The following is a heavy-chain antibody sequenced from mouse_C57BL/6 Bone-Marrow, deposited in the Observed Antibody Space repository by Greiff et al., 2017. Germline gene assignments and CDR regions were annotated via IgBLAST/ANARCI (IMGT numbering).Heavy chain of an antibody. CDR2: IYPGSGST. V-gene: IGHV1-55*01. J-gene: IGHJ2*01. CDR1: GYTFTSYW. Sequence: VQLQQPGAELVKPGASVKMSCKASGYTFTSYWITWVKQRPGQGLGWIGDIYPGSGSTNYNEKFKSKATLTVDTSSSTAYMQLSSLTSEDSAVYYCASRPFYYGNYRRWGQGTTLTVSS. D-gene: IGHD2-1*01. CDR3: ASRPFYYGNYRR.